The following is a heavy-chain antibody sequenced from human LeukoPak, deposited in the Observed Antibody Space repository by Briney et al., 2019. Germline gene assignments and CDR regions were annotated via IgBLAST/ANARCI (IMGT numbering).Heavy chain of an antibody. CDR1: GFTFSTYS. D-gene: IGHD6-19*01. V-gene: IGHV3-21*01. CDR3: ARPYSSGWARGFDI. J-gene: IGHJ3*02. CDR2: ISSSSSYI. Sequence: GGSLRLSCAASGFTFSTYSMNWVRQAPGKGLEWVSSISSSSSYIYYADSVKGRFTISRDNAKKSVYLQMNSLRAEDTAVYYCARPYSSGWARGFDIWGQGTMVTVSS.